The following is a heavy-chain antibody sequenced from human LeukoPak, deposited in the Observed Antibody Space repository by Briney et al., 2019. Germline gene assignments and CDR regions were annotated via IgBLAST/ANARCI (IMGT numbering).Heavy chain of an antibody. D-gene: IGHD3-22*01. CDR3: ARVRDSSGYLDY. CDR2: IYSGGST. J-gene: IGHJ4*02. V-gene: IGHV3-53*01. Sequence: PGGSLRLSCAASGLTVSSNYMSWVRQAPGKGLEWVSVIYSGGSTYYADSVKGRFTISRDNSKNTLYLQMNSLRAEDTAVYYCARVRDSSGYLDYWGQGTLVTVSS. CDR1: GLTVSSNY.